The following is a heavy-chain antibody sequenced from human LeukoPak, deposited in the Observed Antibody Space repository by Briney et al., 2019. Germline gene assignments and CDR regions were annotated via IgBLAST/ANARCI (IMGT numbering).Heavy chain of an antibody. D-gene: IGHD2-2*01. CDR3: ARHPRGSSTSWGWFDP. V-gene: IGHV4-39*01. CDR2: IYYSGST. J-gene: IGHJ5*02. Sequence: SETLSLTCTVSGGSISSSSYYWGWIRQPPGKGLEWIGSIYYSGSTYYNPSLKSRVTISVDTSKNQFSLKLSSVTAADTAVYYCARHPRGSSTSWGWFDPWGQGTLVTVSS. CDR1: GGSISSSSYY.